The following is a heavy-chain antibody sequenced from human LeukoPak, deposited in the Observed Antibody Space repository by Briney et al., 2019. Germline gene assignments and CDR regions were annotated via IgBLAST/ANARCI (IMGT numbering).Heavy chain of an antibody. CDR3: AREGWYGQTFDY. CDR2: ISCDGSNK. D-gene: IGHD6-19*01. Sequence: PGRPLRLSCAASGFTFSSYAMHWVRQAPGKGLEWVAVISCDGSNKYYADSVKGRFTISRDNSKNTLYLQMNSLRAEDTAVYYCAREGWYGQTFDYWGQGTLVTVSS. CDR1: GFTFSSYA. V-gene: IGHV3-30-3*01. J-gene: IGHJ4*02.